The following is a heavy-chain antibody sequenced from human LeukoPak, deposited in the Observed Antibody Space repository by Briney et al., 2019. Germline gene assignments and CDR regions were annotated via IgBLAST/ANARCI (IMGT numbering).Heavy chain of an antibody. J-gene: IGHJ5*02. CDR3: ARAGGYCSGGSCYRGYSWFDP. CDR2: ILYNGSNK. CDR1: GFTFSSSG. Sequence: GGSLRLSCAASGFTFSSSGMHWVRQAPGRGLEWVAVILYNGSNKYYADSVKGRFTISRDNSKNTLYLQMNSLRVEDTAVYYCARAGGYCSGGSCYRGYSWFDPWGQGTLVTVSS. V-gene: IGHV3-33*01. D-gene: IGHD2-15*01.